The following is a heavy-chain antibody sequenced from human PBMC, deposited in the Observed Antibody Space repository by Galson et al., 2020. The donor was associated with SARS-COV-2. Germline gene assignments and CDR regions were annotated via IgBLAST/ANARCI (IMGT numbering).Heavy chain of an antibody. CDR3: ARREIAAAGAYNWFDP. J-gene: IGHJ5*02. V-gene: IGHV4-39*01. CDR2: IYYSGST. D-gene: IGHD6-13*01. Sequence: SETLSLTCTVSGGSISSSSYYWGWIRQPPGKGLEWIRSIYYSGSTYYNPSLKSRVTISVDTSKNQFSLKLSSVTAADTAVYYCARREIAAAGAYNWFDPWGQGTLVTVSS. CDR1: GGSISSSSYY.